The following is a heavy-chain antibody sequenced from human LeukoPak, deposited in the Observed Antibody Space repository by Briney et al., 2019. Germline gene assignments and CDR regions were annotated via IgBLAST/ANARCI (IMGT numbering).Heavy chain of an antibody. J-gene: IGHJ4*02. V-gene: IGHV1-69*04. CDR3: ARDGRIMITFGGVIEDYYFDC. Sequence: ASVKVSCKASGGTFSSYAISWVRQAPGQGLEWMGRIIPILGIANYAQKFQGRVTITADKSTRTAYMELSSLRSEDTAVYYCARDGRIMITFGGVIEDYYFDCWGQGTLVTVSS. CDR1: GGTFSSYA. CDR2: IIPILGIA. D-gene: IGHD3-16*02.